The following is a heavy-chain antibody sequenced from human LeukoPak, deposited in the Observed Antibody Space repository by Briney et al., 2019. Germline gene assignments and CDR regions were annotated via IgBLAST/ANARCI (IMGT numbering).Heavy chain of an antibody. CDR3: ATTRGYSYGDWYFDL. D-gene: IGHD5-18*01. Sequence: SETLSLTCIVSGGSISSSRYYWGWIRQPPGKGLEWIGNIYYSGSTYYNPSLKSRVTISVDTSKNQFSLKLSSVTAADAAVYYCATTRGYSYGDWYFDLWGRGTLVTVSS. V-gene: IGHV4-39*01. J-gene: IGHJ2*01. CDR2: IYYSGST. CDR1: GGSISSSRYY.